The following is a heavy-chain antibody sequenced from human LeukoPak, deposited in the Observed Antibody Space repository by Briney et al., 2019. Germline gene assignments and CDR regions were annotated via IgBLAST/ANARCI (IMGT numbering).Heavy chain of an antibody. CDR3: ARDTYGSGSYNSYYYYGMDV. D-gene: IGHD3-10*01. J-gene: IGHJ6*02. CDR2: ISNSGSTI. CDR1: GFTFSDYY. Sequence: PGGSLRLSCAASGFTFSDYYMSWIRQAPGKGLEWVLYISNSGSTIYYADSVKGRLTISRDNAKNSLYLQMNSLRAEDTAVYYCARDTYGSGSYNSYYYYGMDVWGQGTTVTVSS. V-gene: IGHV3-11*01.